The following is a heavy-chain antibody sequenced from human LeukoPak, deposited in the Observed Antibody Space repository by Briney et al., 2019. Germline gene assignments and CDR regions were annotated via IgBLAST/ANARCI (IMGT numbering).Heavy chain of an antibody. CDR2: IYSGGST. D-gene: IGHD4-23*01. J-gene: IGHJ3*02. V-gene: IGHV3-53*01. CDR1: GFTFSSNY. Sequence: GGSLRLSCAASGFTFSSNYMSWVRQAPGQGLEWVSVIYSGGSTYYADSVKGRFPISRDNATNTLYLQMNSLRAEDTAVYYCARESYGGNSYDAIDIWGQGTMVTVSS. CDR3: ARESYGGNSYDAIDI.